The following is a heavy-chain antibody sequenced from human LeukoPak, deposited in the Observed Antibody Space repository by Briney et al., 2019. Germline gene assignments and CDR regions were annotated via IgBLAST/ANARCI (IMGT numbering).Heavy chain of an antibody. Sequence: GGSLRLSCGASGFAFSSYWMTWLRQAPGKGLEFVANIEPAGSATYYADSVKGRFTISRDNTKNWLYLQMNSLTAEDSAVYHCGRFGYVSAVDPWGQGALVTVSS. V-gene: IGHV3-7*01. D-gene: IGHD2-15*01. CDR3: GRFGYVSAVDP. CDR1: GFAFSSYW. CDR2: IEPAGSAT. J-gene: IGHJ5*02.